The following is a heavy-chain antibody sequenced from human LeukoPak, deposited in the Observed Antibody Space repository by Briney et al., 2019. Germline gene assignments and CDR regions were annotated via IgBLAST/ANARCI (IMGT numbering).Heavy chain of an antibody. CDR1: GYTFTGYY. J-gene: IGHJ3*01. CDR3: AREAFTTVTTATDAFDF. CDR2: INPNSGAS. V-gene: IGHV1-2*02. D-gene: IGHD4-17*01. Sequence: ASVKVSCKASGYTFTGYYIHWVRQAPGQGLEWMGWINPNSGASNYQGRVTMTRDTSISTAYMELSSLRSDDTAVYYCAREAFTTVTTATDAFDFWGQGTMVTVSS.